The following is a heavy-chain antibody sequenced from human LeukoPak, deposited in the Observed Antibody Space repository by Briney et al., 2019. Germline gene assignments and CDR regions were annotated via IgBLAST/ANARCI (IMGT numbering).Heavy chain of an antibody. D-gene: IGHD3-10*01. J-gene: IGHJ5*02. CDR2: ISGSGTI. V-gene: IGHV4-4*07. CDR1: GGSISSYY. CDR3: ARDSGTTGEVKFDP. Sequence: PSETLSLTCTVSGGSISSYYWSWIRQPAGKGLEWIGRISGSGTITYNPALQSRLTISIDTSKNQFSLKLMSVTAADTAVYYCARDSGTTGEVKFDPWGQGTLVTVFS.